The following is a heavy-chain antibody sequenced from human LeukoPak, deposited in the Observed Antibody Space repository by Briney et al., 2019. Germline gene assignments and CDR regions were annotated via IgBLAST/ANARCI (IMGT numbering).Heavy chain of an antibody. D-gene: IGHD4-17*01. J-gene: IGHJ4*02. CDR2: ITSSSSYI. CDR3: ATDIYGDHDY. CDR1: GFTFSSYS. V-gene: IGHV3-21*01. Sequence: GGSLRLSCAAPGFTFSSYSMNWVRQAPGKGLEWVSSITSSSSYIYYADSVKGRFTISRDNAKNSLYLQMNSLRAEDTAGYYCATDIYGDHDYWGQGTLVTVSS.